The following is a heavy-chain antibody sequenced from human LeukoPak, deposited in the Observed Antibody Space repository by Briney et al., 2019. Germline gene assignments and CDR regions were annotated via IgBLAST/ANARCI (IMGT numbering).Heavy chain of an antibody. CDR3: AKGSRDSSSYCFDY. CDR2: ITIGGGT. Sequence: GGSLRLSCAASGFTFSTYAMYWVRQAPEKGLECVSGITIGGGTNYADSVKGRFTISSDKSKNTLYLQMNSLRAEDTAVYYCAKGSRDSSSYCFDYWGQGTLVTVSS. D-gene: IGHD3-22*01. CDR1: GFTFSTYA. V-gene: IGHV3-23*01. J-gene: IGHJ4*02.